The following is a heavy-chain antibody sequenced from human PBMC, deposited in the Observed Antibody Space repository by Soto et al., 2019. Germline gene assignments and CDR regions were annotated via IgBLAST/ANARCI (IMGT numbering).Heavy chain of an antibody. CDR3: TRHESVYGSGSYYVDY. CDR1: GYSFTRYW. J-gene: IGHJ4*02. CDR2: IYPGDSDT. Sequence: GESLKISCKCSGYSFTRYWIGLVRQMPGKGLEWMGIIYPGDSDTRYSPSFRGQVTVSVDKSISTAYLQWSSLKASDTAMYYCTRHESVYGSGSYYVDYWGQGTLVTVSS. V-gene: IGHV5-51*01. D-gene: IGHD3-10*01.